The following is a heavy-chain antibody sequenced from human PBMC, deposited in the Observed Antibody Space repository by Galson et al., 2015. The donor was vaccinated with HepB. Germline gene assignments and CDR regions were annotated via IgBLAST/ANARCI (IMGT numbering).Heavy chain of an antibody. CDR3: AGPGSWLGRTSYSGYDRSRVRWFDP. Sequence: ETLSLTCAVYGGSFSGYYWSWIRQPPGKGLEWIGEINHSGSTNYNPSLKSRVTISVDTSKNQFSLKLSSVTAADTAVYYCAGPGSWLGRTSYSGYDRSRVRWFDPWGQGTLVTVSS. CDR1: GGSFSGYY. CDR2: INHSGST. J-gene: IGHJ5*02. D-gene: IGHD5-12*01. V-gene: IGHV4-34*01.